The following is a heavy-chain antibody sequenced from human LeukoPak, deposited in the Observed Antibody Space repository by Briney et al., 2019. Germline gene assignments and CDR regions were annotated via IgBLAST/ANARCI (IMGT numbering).Heavy chain of an antibody. CDR2: ITPIFGTA. CDR3: ARVGTLGYCSGGSCYSGRFDY. D-gene: IGHD2-15*01. J-gene: IGHJ4*02. CDR1: GGTFSSYA. V-gene: IGHV1-69*05. Sequence: AAVKVSCKASGGTFSSYAISWVRQAPGQGLEWMGGITPIFGTANYAQKFQGRVTITTDEPTSTAYMELSSLRAEDTGVDYCARVGTLGYCSGGSCYSGRFDYWGQGTLVTVSS.